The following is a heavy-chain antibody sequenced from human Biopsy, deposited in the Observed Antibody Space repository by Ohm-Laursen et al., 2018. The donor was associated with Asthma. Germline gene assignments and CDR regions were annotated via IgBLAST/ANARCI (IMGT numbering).Heavy chain of an antibody. CDR2: INHSGST. Sequence: GTLSLTWAVSGGSFSGYYWSWIRQPPGKGLAWIGEINHSGSTNYNPSLKSRVTISVDTSKNQFSLKLSFVTAADTAVYYCARAGQCSSTSCYNPGWFDPWGQGTLVTVSS. D-gene: IGHD2-2*01. J-gene: IGHJ5*02. V-gene: IGHV4-34*01. CDR1: GGSFSGYY. CDR3: ARAGQCSSTSCYNPGWFDP.